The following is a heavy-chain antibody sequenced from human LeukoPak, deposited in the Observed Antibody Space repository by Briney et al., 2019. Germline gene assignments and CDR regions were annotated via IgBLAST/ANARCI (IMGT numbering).Heavy chain of an antibody. CDR1: GFTFSSYA. CDR2: ISGSGGST. D-gene: IGHD2-8*01. J-gene: IGHJ4*02. CDR3: AKDRSDNKTWYAGSH. Sequence: GGSLRLSCAASGFTFSSYAMSWVRQAPGKGLEWVSAISGSGGSTYYADSVKGRFTISRDNSKNTLYLQMNSLRAEDTAVYYCAKDRSDNKTWYAGSHWGQGTLVTVSS. V-gene: IGHV3-23*01.